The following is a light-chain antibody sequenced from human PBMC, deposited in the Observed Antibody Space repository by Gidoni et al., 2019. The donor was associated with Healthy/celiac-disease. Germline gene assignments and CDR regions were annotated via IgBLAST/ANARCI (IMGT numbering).Light chain of an antibody. Sequence: DIVMTQSPDSLAVSLAERATINCKSSQSVLYSSNNKNYLTWYQQKPGQPPKLLIYWASTREFGVPDRFSGSGSGTDFTLTISSLQAEDVAVYYCQQYYSAPPTFGGGTKVEIK. CDR2: WAS. J-gene: IGKJ4*01. CDR1: QSVLYSSNNKNY. V-gene: IGKV4-1*01. CDR3: QQYYSAPPT.